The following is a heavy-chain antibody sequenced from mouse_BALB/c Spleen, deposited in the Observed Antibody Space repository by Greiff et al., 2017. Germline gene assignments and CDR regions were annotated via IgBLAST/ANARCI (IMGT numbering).Heavy chain of an antibody. V-gene: IGHV2-6-5*01. CDR2: IWGGGST. Sequence: VQLQESGPGLVAPSQSLSITCTVSGFSLTDYGVSWIRQPPGKGLEWLGVIWGGGSTDYNSALKSRLSISKDNSKSQVFLKMNSLQTDDTAMYYCARNSDYAYYFDYWGQGTTLTVSS. J-gene: IGHJ2*01. CDR1: GFSLTDYG. D-gene: IGHD2-4*01. CDR3: ARNSDYAYYFDY.